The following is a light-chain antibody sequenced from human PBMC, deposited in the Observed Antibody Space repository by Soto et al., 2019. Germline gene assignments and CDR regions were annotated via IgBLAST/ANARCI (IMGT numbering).Light chain of an antibody. J-gene: IGKJ1*01. V-gene: IGKV3-20*01. Sequence: VLTQSPGALSLSPGERATLSCRTRQSVSTNYLAWYQGKPGPAPRLLIYGASSRATGLPDRFRGSGSGTDFTLTISRLEPEDFAVYYCQHYGSSPPTWTFGQGTKVEIK. CDR2: GAS. CDR1: QSVSTNY. CDR3: QHYGSSPPTWT.